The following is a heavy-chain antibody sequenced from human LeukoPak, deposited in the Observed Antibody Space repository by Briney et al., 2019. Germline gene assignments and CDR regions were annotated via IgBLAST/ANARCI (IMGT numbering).Heavy chain of an antibody. J-gene: IGHJ6*02. CDR3: AKDFDYYGPGRLYYYGMDV. V-gene: IGHV3-43*02. D-gene: IGHD3-10*01. Sequence: GGSLRLSCAASGFTFDDYAMHWVRQAPGKGLEWVSLISGDGGSTYYADSVKGRFTISRDNSKNSLYLQMNSLRTEDTALYYCAKDFDYYGPGRLYYYGMDVWGQGTTVTVSS. CDR1: GFTFDDYA. CDR2: ISGDGGST.